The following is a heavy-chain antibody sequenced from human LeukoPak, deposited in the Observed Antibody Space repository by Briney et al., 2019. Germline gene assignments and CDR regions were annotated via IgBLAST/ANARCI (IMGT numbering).Heavy chain of an antibody. CDR1: GGSISSYY. CDR3: ARNLCGGDCYSADYYYMDV. CDR2: IYYSGST. D-gene: IGHD2-21*01. J-gene: IGHJ6*03. Sequence: SETLSLTCTVYGGSISSYYWSWIRQPPGKGLEWIGNIYYSGSTNYNPSLKSRVTISVDTSKNQFSLKLSSVTAADTAVYYCARNLCGGDCYSADYYYMDVWGKGTTVTVSS. V-gene: IGHV4-59*01.